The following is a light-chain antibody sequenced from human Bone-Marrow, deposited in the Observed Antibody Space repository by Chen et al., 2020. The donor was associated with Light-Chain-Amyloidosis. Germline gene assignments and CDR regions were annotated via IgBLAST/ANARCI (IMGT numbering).Light chain of an antibody. J-gene: IGLJ3*02. CDR1: SPNIVSNY. CDR2: RNN. Sequence: QSVLTQPPSASGTPGQRVTISCSGISPNIVSNYVYWYQQLPGTAPKLLIYRNNQRPSGVPDRFSGSKSGTSASLAISGLRSEDEADYYCAAWDDSLSGWVFGGGTKLTVL. CDR3: AAWDDSLSGWV. V-gene: IGLV1-47*01.